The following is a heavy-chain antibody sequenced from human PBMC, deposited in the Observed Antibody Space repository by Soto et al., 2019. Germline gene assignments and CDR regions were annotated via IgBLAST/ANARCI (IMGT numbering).Heavy chain of an antibody. V-gene: IGHV4-61*01. CDR1: GGSVSSGSYY. D-gene: IGHD3-16*01. CDR3: ARYRTGGGGFDV. J-gene: IGHJ4*02. Sequence: XETLSLPCSVSGGSVSSGSYYWSWIRQPPGKGLEWIVYISYSGSTNYNSSLKSRVTISKDTSENQFSLKLSSVTAADTAVYYCARYRTGGGGFDVWGQGTLVTVSS. CDR2: ISYSGST.